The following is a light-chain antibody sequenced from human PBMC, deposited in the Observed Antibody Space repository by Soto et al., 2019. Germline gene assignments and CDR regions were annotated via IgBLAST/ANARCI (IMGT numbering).Light chain of an antibody. Sequence: EIVMTQSPATLSVSPGETATLSCRASQSVINNVAWYQQKPGQAPRLLIYGAYTRAAGVPARFSGSGSGTEFTLTISSLQSEDFAVYYCQHYNNWPPWTFGQGTKVDIK. V-gene: IGKV3-15*01. J-gene: IGKJ1*01. CDR1: QSVINN. CDR2: GAY. CDR3: QHYNNWPPWT.